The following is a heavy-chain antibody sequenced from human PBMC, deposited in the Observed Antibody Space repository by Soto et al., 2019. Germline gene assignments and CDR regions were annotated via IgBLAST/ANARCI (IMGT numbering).Heavy chain of an antibody. J-gene: IGHJ6*03. CDR2: ISGSGGST. D-gene: IGHD3-9*01. Sequence: EVQLLESGGGLVQPGGSLRLSCAASGCTFSSYAMSWVRQAPGKGLEWVSAISGSGGSTYYADSVKGRFTISRDNSKNTLYLQMNSLRAEDTAVYYCAKLPGSNYYYYYMDVWGKGTTVTVSS. CDR1: GCTFSSYA. V-gene: IGHV3-23*01. CDR3: AKLPGSNYYYYYMDV.